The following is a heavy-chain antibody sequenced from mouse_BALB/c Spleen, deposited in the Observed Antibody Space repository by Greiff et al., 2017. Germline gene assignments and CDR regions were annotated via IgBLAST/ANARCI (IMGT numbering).Heavy chain of an antibody. CDR3: ARHEDGYGSMDY. Sequence: VQLKESGGDLVKPGGSLKLSCAASGFTFSSYGMSWVRQTPDKRLEWVATISSGGSYTYYPDSVKGRFTISRDNAKNTLYLQMSSLKSEDTAMYYCARHEDGYGSMDYWGQGTSVTVSS. D-gene: IGHD2-2*01. CDR2: ISSGGSYT. J-gene: IGHJ4*01. V-gene: IGHV5-6*01. CDR1: GFTFSSYG.